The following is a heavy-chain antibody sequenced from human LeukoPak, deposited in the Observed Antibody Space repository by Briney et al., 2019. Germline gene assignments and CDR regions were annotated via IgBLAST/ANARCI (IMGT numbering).Heavy chain of an antibody. CDR3: ARDAGHQLSRRNYYAMDV. Sequence: TLSLTCTVSGGSISSGGYYWSWIRQPPGKGLEWIGYIYHSGSTYYNPSLKSRVTISVDRSKNQFSLKLSSVTAADTAVYYCARDAGHQLSRRNYYAMDVWGQGTTVTVSS. CDR2: IYHSGST. J-gene: IGHJ6*02. V-gene: IGHV4-30-2*01. D-gene: IGHD1-1*01. CDR1: GGSISSGGYY.